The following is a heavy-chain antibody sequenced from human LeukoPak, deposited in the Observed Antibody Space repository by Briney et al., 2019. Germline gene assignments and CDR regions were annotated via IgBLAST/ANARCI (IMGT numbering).Heavy chain of an antibody. J-gene: IGHJ2*01. CDR1: GYTFTSYD. Sequence: GASVKVSCKASGYTFTSYDLNWVRQATGQGLEWMGWMNPNSGNTGYAQKFQGRVTMTRNTSISIAYMELSSLRSEDTAVYYCARGRTVDTAMAPRSFDLWGRGTLVTVSS. V-gene: IGHV1-8*01. CDR2: MNPNSGNT. CDR3: ARGRTVDTAMAPRSFDL. D-gene: IGHD5-18*01.